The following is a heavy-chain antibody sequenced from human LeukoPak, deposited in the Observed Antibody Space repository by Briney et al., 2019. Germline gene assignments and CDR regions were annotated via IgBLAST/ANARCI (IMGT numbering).Heavy chain of an antibody. CDR2: MYNGGTTI. J-gene: IGHJ4*02. D-gene: IGHD1-14*01. V-gene: IGHV4-61*02. Sequence: SETLSLTCTLSGGSITNTKYYWGWIRQPAGKGLEWIGRMYNGGTTINYSPSLKSRVTISVDTSKNQFSLNVTSVTAADTAVYYCARSTNRLDSWGQGTLVTVSS. CDR3: ARSTNRLDS. CDR1: GGSITNTKYY.